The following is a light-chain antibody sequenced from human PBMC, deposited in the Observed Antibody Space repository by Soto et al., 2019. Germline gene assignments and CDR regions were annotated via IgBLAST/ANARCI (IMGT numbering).Light chain of an antibody. V-gene: IGKV1-5*03. CDR2: KAS. J-gene: IGKJ1*01. CDR1: QSISSW. CDR3: QQYNSYPWT. Sequence: DIQMTQSPSTLCASLGDRVTITCRASQSISSWLAWYQQKPGKAAKLLIYKASSLESGVPSRFSGSGSGTEFTLTISSLQPDDFATYYCQQYNSYPWTFGQGTKVDIK.